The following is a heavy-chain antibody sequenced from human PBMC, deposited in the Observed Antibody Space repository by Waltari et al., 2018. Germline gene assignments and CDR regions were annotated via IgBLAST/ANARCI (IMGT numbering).Heavy chain of an antibody. V-gene: IGHV4-38-2*01. CDR1: GYSISSGYY. CDR2: SYHSGST. Sequence: QVQLQESGPGLVKPSETLSLPCAVSGYSISSGYYWGWIRQPPGKGLEWIGSSYHSGSTYYNPALKSRVTISVDTSKNQFSLKLSSVTAADTAVYYCARRTGSSWYFDYWGQGTLVTVSS. CDR3: ARRTGSSWYFDY. J-gene: IGHJ4*02. D-gene: IGHD6-13*01.